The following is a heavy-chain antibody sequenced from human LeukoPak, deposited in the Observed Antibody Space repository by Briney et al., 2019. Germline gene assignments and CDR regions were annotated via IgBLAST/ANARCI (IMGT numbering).Heavy chain of an antibody. D-gene: IGHD3-22*01. V-gene: IGHV1-69*04. Sequence: ASVKVSCKASGGTFTSYAISWVRQAPGQGLEWMGRIIPILGIANYAQKFQGRVTITADKSTSTAYMELSSLRSEDTAVYYCARYYYDSSGYLYYYVMDVWGQGTTVTVSS. CDR3: ARYYYDSSGYLYYYVMDV. J-gene: IGHJ6*02. CDR1: GGTFTSYA. CDR2: IIPILGIA.